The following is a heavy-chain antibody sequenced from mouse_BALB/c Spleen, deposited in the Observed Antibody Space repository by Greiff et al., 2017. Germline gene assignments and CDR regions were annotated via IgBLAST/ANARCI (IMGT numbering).Heavy chain of an antibody. D-gene: IGHD2-4*01. Sequence: VHLVESGAELAKPGASVKMSCKASGYTFTSYWMHWVKQRPGQGLEWIGYINPSTGYTEYNQKFKDKATLTADKSSSTAYMQLSSLTSEDSAVYYCARSYYDYDGGFAYWGQGTLVTVSA. CDR1: GYTFTSYW. CDR2: INPSTGYT. V-gene: IGHV1-7*01. CDR3: ARSYYDYDGGFAY. J-gene: IGHJ3*01.